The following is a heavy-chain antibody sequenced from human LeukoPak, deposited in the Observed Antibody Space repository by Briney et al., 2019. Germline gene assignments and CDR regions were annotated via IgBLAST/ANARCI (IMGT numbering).Heavy chain of an antibody. D-gene: IGHD6-19*01. V-gene: IGHV3-11*01. CDR3: ARRSSGWWVFDY. CDR1: GFTFDYYY. J-gene: IGHJ4*02. Sequence: GASPRLSSAPSGFTFDYYYRSWIRPPPGKGLEWVSYISSSGNTIYYADSVRGRFTISRDNAKNSLYLQMNSLRTEDTADYYCARRSSGWWVFDYWGQGTLVTVSS. CDR2: ISSSGNTI.